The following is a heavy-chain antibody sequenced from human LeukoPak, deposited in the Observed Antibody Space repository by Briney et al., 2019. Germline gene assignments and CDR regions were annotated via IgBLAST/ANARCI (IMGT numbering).Heavy chain of an antibody. CDR1: GSPFTGYY. J-gene: IGHJ4*02. D-gene: IGHD3-22*01. CDR2: INTNSGAT. V-gene: IGHV1-2*02. Sequence: EASVKVSCKASGSPFTGYYTHWVRQAPGQGLEWMGWINTNSGATSYAQKFKGRITMTRDTSISTAYIELSRLRSDDTAVYYRARDSGYPYYFDYWGLGTLVTVSS. CDR3: ARDSGYPYYFDY.